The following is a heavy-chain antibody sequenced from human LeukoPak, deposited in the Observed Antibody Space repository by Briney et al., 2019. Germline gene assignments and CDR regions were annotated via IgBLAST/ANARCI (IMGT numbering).Heavy chain of an antibody. CDR2: INPSGGST. CDR1: GYTFTSYY. Sequence: ASVKVSCKASGYTFTSYYMHWVRQAPGQGLEWMGIINPSGGSTSYAQKFQGRVTMTRDMSTSTVYMELSSLRSEDTAVYYCARGLRYYDILTGYSFDYWGQGTLVTVSS. D-gene: IGHD3-9*01. V-gene: IGHV1-46*01. CDR3: ARGLRYYDILTGYSFDY. J-gene: IGHJ4*02.